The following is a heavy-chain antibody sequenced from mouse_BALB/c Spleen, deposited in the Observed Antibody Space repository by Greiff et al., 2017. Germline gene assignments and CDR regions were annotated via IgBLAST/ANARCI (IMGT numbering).Heavy chain of an antibody. CDR1: GYSFTSYW. V-gene: IGHV1-5*01. D-gene: IGHD2-4*01. Sequence: EVKLQQSGTVLARPGASVKMSCKASGYSFTSYWMHWVKQRPGQGLEWIGAIYPGNSDTSYNQKFKGKAKLTAVTSASTAYMELSSLTNEDSAVYYCTRFYDYGAMDYWGQGTSVTVSS. CDR2: IYPGNSDT. J-gene: IGHJ4*01. CDR3: TRFYDYGAMDY.